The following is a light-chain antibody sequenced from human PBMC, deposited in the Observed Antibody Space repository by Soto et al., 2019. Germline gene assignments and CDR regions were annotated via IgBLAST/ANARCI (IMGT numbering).Light chain of an antibody. V-gene: IGLV4-60*02. Sequence: QSVLTQSSSASASLGSSVKLTCTLSSGHSSYIIAWHQQQPGKAPRYLMKLEGSGSYNKGSGVPDRFSGSSSGADRYLTISNHQLEDEADYYCETWDSNTHVFGGGTQLTVL. CDR1: SGHSSYI. J-gene: IGLJ3*02. CDR2: LEGSGSY. CDR3: ETWDSNTHV.